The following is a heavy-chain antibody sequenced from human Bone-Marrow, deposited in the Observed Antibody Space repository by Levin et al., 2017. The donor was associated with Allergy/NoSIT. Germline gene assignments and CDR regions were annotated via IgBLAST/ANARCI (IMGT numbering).Heavy chain of an antibody. V-gene: IGHV4-59*13. J-gene: IGHJ3*02. D-gene: IGHD1-1*01. CDR3: ARHSRVALDANAFDI. Sequence: SQTLSLTCTVSGGSISSYYWTWIRQPPGKGLEWIAYIYYSGNANYSPSLKSRVTISVDTSKNQFSLKLTSVTAADTAVYYCARHSRVALDANAFDIWGQGTMVTVSS. CDR2: IYYSGNA. CDR1: GGSISSYY.